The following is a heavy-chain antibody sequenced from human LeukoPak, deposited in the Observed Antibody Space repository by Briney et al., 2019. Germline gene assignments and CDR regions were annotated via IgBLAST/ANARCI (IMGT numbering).Heavy chain of an antibody. D-gene: IGHD3-22*01. CDR2: ISKDGSYK. CDR3: ARDPSSGYGVI. CDR1: GSTFSSSV. J-gene: IGHJ4*02. V-gene: IGHV3-30*03. Sequence: GTSLTLSRPASGSTFSSSVIHWVRQAPVKGLEWMAVISKDGSYKNYADSVKGRFTIPRDNSKNKLYLQMNGLRADDTAGYYCARDPSSGYGVIWGQGTLVTASS.